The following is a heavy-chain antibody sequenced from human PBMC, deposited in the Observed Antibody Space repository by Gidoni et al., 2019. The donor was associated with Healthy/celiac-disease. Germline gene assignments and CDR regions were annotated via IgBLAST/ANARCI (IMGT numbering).Heavy chain of an antibody. D-gene: IGHD3-10*01. CDR3: AKDMVRGVIIGYFDY. CDR1: GFTFDDYA. V-gene: IGHV3-9*01. Sequence: EVQLVESVGGLVQPARSLRLSCAASGFTFDDYAMHWVRQAPGKGLEWVSGISWNSGSIGYADSVKGRFTISRDNAKNSLYLQMNSLRAEDTALYYCAKDMVRGVIIGYFDYWGQGTLVTVSS. CDR2: ISWNSGSI. J-gene: IGHJ4*02.